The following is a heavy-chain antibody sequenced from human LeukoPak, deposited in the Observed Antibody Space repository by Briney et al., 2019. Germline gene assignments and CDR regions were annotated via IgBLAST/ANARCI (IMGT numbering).Heavy chain of an antibody. CDR2: IYSGGST. V-gene: IGHV3-53*01. D-gene: IGHD3-22*01. CDR3: ARVGTYYYDSSGYYFAL. Sequence: GGSLRLSCAASGFTFSTNYMSWVRQAPGKGLEWVSVIYSGGSTYYSDSVTGRFTISRDNTKKTRYLQMNSLRAEDTAVYYCARVGTYYYDSSGYYFALWGQGTLVTVSS. CDR1: GFTFSTNY. J-gene: IGHJ4*02.